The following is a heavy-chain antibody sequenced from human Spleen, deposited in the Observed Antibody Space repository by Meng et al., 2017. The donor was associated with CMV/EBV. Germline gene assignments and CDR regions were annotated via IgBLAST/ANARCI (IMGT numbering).Heavy chain of an antibody. D-gene: IGHD1-26*01. CDR1: GCTFISYD. CDR2: MNPNSGHT. J-gene: IGHJ6*02. V-gene: IGHV1-8*03. CDR3: ARDEEATSYYVGTLYYYQGMDV. Sequence: ASVKVSCKASGCTFISYDIHWVRQATGQGLEWMGWMNPNSGHTGFAQKFQGRVTITRNTSISTAYMELSSLRSEDTAVFYCARDEEATSYYVGTLYYYQGMDVWGQGTTVTVSS.